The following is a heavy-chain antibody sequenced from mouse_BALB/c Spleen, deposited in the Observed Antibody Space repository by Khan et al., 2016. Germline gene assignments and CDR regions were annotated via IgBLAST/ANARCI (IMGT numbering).Heavy chain of an antibody. J-gene: IGHJ4*01. Sequence: QVQLQQSGPGLVAPSQSLSITCTVSGFSLTSYGVHWVRQPPGKGLEWLGVIWAGGSTNYNSALMSRLSISKDNSKSQVFLKMNSLQTDDTAMYYCARAHYYGYYYAMDYWGQGTSVTVSS. CDR3: ARAHYYGYYYAMDY. D-gene: IGHD1-2*01. V-gene: IGHV2-9*02. CDR1: GFSLTSYG. CDR2: IWAGGST.